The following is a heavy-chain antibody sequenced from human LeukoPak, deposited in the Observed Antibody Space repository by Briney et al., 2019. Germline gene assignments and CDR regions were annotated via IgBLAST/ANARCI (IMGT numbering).Heavy chain of an antibody. D-gene: IGHD5-24*01. Sequence: SETLSLTCTISGGSITSYHWSWIRQPPGKGLEWIGYIYYSGSTIYNPSLKSRVTISVDTSKNQFSLNLRSVTAADTAVYYCARGSRDGYNHFDYWGQGTLVTVSS. V-gene: IGHV4-59*01. CDR3: ARGSRDGYNHFDY. CDR1: GGSITSYH. CDR2: IYYSGST. J-gene: IGHJ4*02.